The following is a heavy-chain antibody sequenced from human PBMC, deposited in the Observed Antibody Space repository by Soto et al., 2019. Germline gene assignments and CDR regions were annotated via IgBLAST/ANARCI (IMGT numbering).Heavy chain of an antibody. CDR1: GFTFSSYW. J-gene: IGHJ4*02. Sequence: SLRLSCAASGFTFSSYWMSWVCQAPGKGLEGVSVIYSGGTTYYADSVKGRFIISRDNFKNTLYLQMNNLRAEDTALYYCARGSGSLYYFHYWGQGTLVTVSS. V-gene: IGHV3-53*01. D-gene: IGHD1-26*01. CDR2: IYSGGTT. CDR3: ARGSGSLYYFHY.